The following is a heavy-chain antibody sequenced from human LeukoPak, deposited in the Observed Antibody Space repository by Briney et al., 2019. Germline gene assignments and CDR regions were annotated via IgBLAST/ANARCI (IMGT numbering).Heavy chain of an antibody. CDR3: AGKYSSGWYDFDY. J-gene: IGHJ4*02. D-gene: IGHD6-19*01. Sequence: SETLSLTCTVSGGSISSGDYYWSWIRQPPGKGLEWIGYIYYSGSTYYNPSLKSRVTIAVDTSKNQFSLKLSSVTAADTAVYYCAGKYSSGWYDFDYWGQGTLVTVSS. CDR2: IYYSGST. CDR1: GGSISSGDYY. V-gene: IGHV4-30-4*08.